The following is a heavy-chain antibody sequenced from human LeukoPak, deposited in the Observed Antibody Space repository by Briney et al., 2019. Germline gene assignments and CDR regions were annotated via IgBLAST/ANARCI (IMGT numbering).Heavy chain of an antibody. D-gene: IGHD3-22*01. V-gene: IGHV1-2*02. Sequence: ASVKVSCKASGYIFTCYLMHWMRQAPGQGLEWMGRTNANSGGTNYAQKFQGVVTLTRDASISTAYMELSSLRSDDKAVYYCARGRGSEVVSYVVYWGQRTLVTVSS. CDR2: TNANSGGT. CDR1: GYIFTCYL. CDR3: ARGRGSEVVSYVVY. J-gene: IGHJ4*02.